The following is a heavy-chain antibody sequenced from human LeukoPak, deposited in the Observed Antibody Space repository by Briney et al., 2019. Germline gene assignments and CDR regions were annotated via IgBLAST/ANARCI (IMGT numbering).Heavy chain of an antibody. Sequence: GGSLRLSCAASGFTFSSYSMNWDRQAPGKGLEWVSSISSSSSYIYYAESVKGRFTISRDNAKNSLYLQMNSLRAEDTAVYYCARAKEGYNPSFDYWGQGTLVTVSS. D-gene: IGHD5-24*01. CDR1: GFTFSSYS. CDR3: ARAKEGYNPSFDY. V-gene: IGHV3-21*01. CDR2: ISSSSSYI. J-gene: IGHJ4*02.